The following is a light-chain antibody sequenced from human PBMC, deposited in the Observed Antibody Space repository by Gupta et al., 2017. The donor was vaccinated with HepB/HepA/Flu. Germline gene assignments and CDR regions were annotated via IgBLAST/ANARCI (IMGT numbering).Light chain of an antibody. V-gene: IGLV2-14*03. CDR3: SSYISSNTPSG. CDR2: VVT. Sequence: QSALTQPASVSGTLGQSITISCPGTSGDVGGFKYVSWYQQYPGKAPKLMIYVVTNRLSGVSNRFSRSKSGNTASLTISGLQAEDEADYYCSSYISSNTPSGFGGGTELTVL. J-gene: IGLJ3*02. CDR1: SGDVGGFKY.